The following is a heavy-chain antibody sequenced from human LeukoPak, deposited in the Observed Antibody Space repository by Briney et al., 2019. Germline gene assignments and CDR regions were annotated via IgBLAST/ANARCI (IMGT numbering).Heavy chain of an antibody. CDR3: ARVGGPLQSDAFDI. CDR2: ISSNGGST. D-gene: IGHD3-16*01. CDR1: GFTFSSYA. V-gene: IGHV3-64*01. Sequence: PGGSLRLSCAASGFTFSSYAMHWVRQAPGKGLEYVSAISSNGGSTYYANSVKGRFTISRDNSKNTLYLQMGSLRAEDMAVYYCARVGGPLQSDAFDIWGQGTMVTVSS. J-gene: IGHJ3*02.